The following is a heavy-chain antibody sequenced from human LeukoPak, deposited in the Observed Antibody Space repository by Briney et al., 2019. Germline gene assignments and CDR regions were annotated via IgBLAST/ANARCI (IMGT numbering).Heavy chain of an antibody. CDR1: GYTFTSYG. Sequence: ASVKVSCKASGYTFTSYGISWVRQAPGQGLEWMGRIIPILGIANYAQKFQGRVTITADKSTSTAYMELSSLRSEDTAVYYCARGGTNCGGDCYPPIDPWGQGTLVTVSS. CDR3: ARGGTNCGGDCYPPIDP. D-gene: IGHD2-21*02. CDR2: IIPILGIA. J-gene: IGHJ5*02. V-gene: IGHV1-69*04.